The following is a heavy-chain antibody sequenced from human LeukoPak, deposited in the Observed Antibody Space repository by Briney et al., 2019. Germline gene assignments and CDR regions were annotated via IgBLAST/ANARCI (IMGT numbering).Heavy chain of an antibody. J-gene: IGHJ4*02. CDR1: GYSISSGCY. V-gene: IGHV4-38-2*02. Sequence: PSETLSLTRAVSGYSISSGCYWGWIRQPPGKGLEWIGTFHHPGTTYYNPSLSSRVTISVDTSKNQFSLRLNSVTAADTAVYFCARDPGYTANWNYFDYWGQGALVTVSS. CDR3: ARDPGYTANWNYFDY. D-gene: IGHD1-20*01. CDR2: FHHPGTT.